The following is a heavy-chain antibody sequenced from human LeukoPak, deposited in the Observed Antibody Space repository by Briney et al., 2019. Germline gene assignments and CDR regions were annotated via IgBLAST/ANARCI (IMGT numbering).Heavy chain of an antibody. CDR3: ARDSEISKVASYYFDY. V-gene: IGHV1-46*01. D-gene: IGHD5-12*01. Sequence: ASVKVSCKASGYTFTSYYMHWVRRAPGQGLEWMGIINPSGGSTSYAQKFQGRVTMTRDTSTSTVYMELSSLRSEDTAVYYCARDSEISKVASYYFDYWGQGTLVTVSS. CDR1: GYTFTSYY. CDR2: INPSGGST. J-gene: IGHJ4*02.